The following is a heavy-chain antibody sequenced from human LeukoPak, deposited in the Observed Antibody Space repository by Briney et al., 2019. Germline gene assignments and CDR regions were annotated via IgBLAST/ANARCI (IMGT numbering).Heavy chain of an antibody. Sequence: SQTLSLTCTVSGGSISSGSYYWSWIRQPAGKGLEWIGRIYTSGSTNYNPSLKSRVTMSVDTSKNQISLKLSSVTAADTAVYYCAREERTMIRGVTNFDYWGQGTLVTVSS. CDR3: AREERTMIRGVTNFDY. D-gene: IGHD3-10*01. CDR2: IYTSGST. J-gene: IGHJ4*02. V-gene: IGHV4-61*02. CDR1: GGSISSGSYY.